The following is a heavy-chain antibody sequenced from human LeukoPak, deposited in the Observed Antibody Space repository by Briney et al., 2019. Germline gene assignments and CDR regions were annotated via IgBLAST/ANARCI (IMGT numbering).Heavy chain of an antibody. J-gene: IGHJ5*02. CDR1: GVSINGNY. CDR2: VSDTGDT. Sequence: SETLSLTCTVSGVSINGNYWTWIRQLPGKGLEWIGFVSDTGDTDYNPSLKSRLTISADTSKSQLSLSLSSVTAADMALYYCARVFRGVVTSNWFDPWGQGTLVTVSS. V-gene: IGHV4-59*01. CDR3: ARVFRGVVTSNWFDP. D-gene: IGHD3-3*01.